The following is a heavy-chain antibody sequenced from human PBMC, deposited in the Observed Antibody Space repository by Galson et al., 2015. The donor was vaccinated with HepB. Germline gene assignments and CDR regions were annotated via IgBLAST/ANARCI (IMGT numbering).Heavy chain of an antibody. Sequence: SVKVSCKASGGTFSSYAISWVRQAPGQGLEWMGGIIPIFGTANYAQKFQGRVTITADESTSTAYMELSSLRSEDTAVCYCARARVKGSSWHNPPFCLDYWGQGTLVTVSS. CDR1: GGTFSSYA. D-gene: IGHD6-13*01. J-gene: IGHJ4*02. V-gene: IGHV1-69*13. CDR2: IIPIFGTA. CDR3: ARARVKGSSWHNPPFCLDY.